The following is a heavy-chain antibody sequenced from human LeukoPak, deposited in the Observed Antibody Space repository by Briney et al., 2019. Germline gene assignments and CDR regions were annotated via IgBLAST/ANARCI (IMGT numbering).Heavy chain of an antibody. Sequence: GGSLRLSCTASGFRFSSYGIHGVRQTPRKGLEWVALVSYDGSNKDYADSVKGRFTISRDNSKNTVYLQINSLRAEDTAVYYCAREMGSVYFDYWGQGTLVTVSS. CDR3: AREMGSVYFDY. CDR1: GFRFSSYG. V-gene: IGHV3-33*01. D-gene: IGHD3-10*01. J-gene: IGHJ4*02. CDR2: VSYDGSNK.